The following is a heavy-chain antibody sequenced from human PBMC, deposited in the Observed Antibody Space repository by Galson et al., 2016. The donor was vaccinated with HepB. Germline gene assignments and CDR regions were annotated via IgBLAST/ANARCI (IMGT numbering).Heavy chain of an antibody. Sequence: SLRLSCAASGFRLRIYGMNWVRQAPGKGLEWVSFISSSSTTMYYSDSVKGRSTVSRDNAKNSLYLQLNSLRPEDTAVYYCARDHPGLLTSELCVLWGQGTLVTVSS. V-gene: IGHV3-48*01. CDR3: ARDHPGLLTSELCVL. D-gene: IGHD1-26*01. J-gene: IGHJ4*02. CDR1: GFRLRIYG. CDR2: ISSSSTTM.